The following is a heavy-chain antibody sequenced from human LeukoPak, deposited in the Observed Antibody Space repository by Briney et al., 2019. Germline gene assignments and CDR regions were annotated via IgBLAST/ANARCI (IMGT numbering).Heavy chain of an antibody. CDR1: GFTFSSYS. D-gene: IGHD5-24*01. CDR2: ISSSSSYI. CDR3: ARDLHNWPY. J-gene: IGHJ4*02. Sequence: GGSLRLSCAASGFTFSSYSMNWVRQAPGKGLEWVSSISSSSSYIYYADSVKGRFTISRDNAKNTLHLQVHSLRAEDTAVYYCARDLHNWPYWGQGTLVTVSS. V-gene: IGHV3-21*01.